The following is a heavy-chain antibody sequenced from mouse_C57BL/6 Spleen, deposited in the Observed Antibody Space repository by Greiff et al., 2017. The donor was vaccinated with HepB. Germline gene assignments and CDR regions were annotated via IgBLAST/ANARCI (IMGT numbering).Heavy chain of an antibody. D-gene: IGHD2-5*01. CDR1: GFTFSSYG. Sequence: EVKLVESGGDLVKPGGSLKLSCAASGFTFSSYGMSWVRQTPDKRLEWVATISSGGSYTYYPDSVKGRFTISRDNAKNTLYLQMSSLKSEDTAMYYCARQGYSKGAMDYWGQGTSVTVSS. V-gene: IGHV5-6*01. CDR2: ISSGGSYT. CDR3: ARQGYSKGAMDY. J-gene: IGHJ4*01.